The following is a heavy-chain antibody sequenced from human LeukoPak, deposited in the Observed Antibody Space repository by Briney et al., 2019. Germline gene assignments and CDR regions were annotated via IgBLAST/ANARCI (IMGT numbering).Heavy chain of an antibody. Sequence: PSETLSLTCTVSGDSIRSGGYYWSWIRQHPGKGLEWIGYIFYSGSTYYNPSLQSRVTIAVDTSKNHFSLELNSVTAADTAVYYCVRGGRGSGSDYWYLDLWGRGTLVTVSS. CDR1: GDSIRSGGYY. J-gene: IGHJ2*01. CDR3: VRGGRGSGSDYWYLDL. CDR2: IFYSGST. V-gene: IGHV4-31*03. D-gene: IGHD3-10*01.